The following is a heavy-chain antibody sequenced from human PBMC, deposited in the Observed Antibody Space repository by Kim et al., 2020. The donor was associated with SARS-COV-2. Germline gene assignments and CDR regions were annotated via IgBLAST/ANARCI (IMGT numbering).Heavy chain of an antibody. CDR2: T. Sequence: TSYNPPLKRRVTISVATSKTQFSLKMSSVPAAVTAVYYCARLLSGYLFDSWGQGTLVTVSS. CDR3: ARLLSGYLFDS. J-gene: IGHJ4*02. V-gene: IGHV4-39*07. D-gene: IGHD3-22*01.